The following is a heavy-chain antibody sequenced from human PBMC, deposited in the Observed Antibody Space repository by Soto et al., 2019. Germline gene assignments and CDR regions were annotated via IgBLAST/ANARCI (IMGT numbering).Heavy chain of an antibody. CDR2: ISGSGGST. CDR3: AKDKDTTFSPQDY. CDR1: GFTFTTYA. J-gene: IGHJ4*02. V-gene: IGHV3-23*01. D-gene: IGHD2-15*01. Sequence: EVQLLESGGDLVQPGGSLRLSCAASGFTFTTYAMTWVRQAPGKGLEWVSAISGSGGSTYYADSVKGRFTISRDNXXXTLYLQMNSLRAEDTAVYYCAKDKDTTFSPQDYWGQGTLVTVSS.